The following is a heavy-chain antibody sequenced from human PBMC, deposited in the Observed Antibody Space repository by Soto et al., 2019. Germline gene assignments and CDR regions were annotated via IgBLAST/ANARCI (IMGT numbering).Heavy chain of an antibody. J-gene: IGHJ5*02. CDR2: IYYSGST. CDR3: ARHYSSGSRNWFDP. D-gene: IGHD6-19*01. Sequence: PSETLSLTCSVSGGSINSSSYFWGWVRQPPGKGLEWIGSIYYSGSTYYNPSLRSRVTISVDTSKNQFSLKLSSVPAADTAVFYCARHYSSGSRNWFDPWGQGTQVTVSS. CDR1: GGSINSSSYF. V-gene: IGHV4-39*01.